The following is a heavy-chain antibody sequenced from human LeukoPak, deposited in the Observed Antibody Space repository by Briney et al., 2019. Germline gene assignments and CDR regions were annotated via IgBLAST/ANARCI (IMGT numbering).Heavy chain of an antibody. Sequence: GGSLRLSCAASGFTFSSYSMNWVRQAPGKGLEWVSSITSTSYIYYADSVKGRFTISRDNAKNSLYLQMNSLRAEDTAVYYCARVSARFDPWGQGTLVTVSS. CDR2: ITSTSYI. CDR1: GFTFSSYS. CDR3: ARVSARFDP. J-gene: IGHJ5*02. V-gene: IGHV3-21*04.